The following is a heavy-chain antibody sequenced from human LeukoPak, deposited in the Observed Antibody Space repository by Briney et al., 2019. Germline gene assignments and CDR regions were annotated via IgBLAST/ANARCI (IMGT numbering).Heavy chain of an antibody. D-gene: IGHD2-2*01. J-gene: IGHJ6*04. Sequence: SVKVSCKASGGTFSSYAISWVRQAPGQGLEWMGGIIPIFGTANYAQKFQGRVTITADKSTSTAYMELSSLRSEDTAVYYCAREPEDGHYYYGMDVWGKGTTVTVSS. CDR3: AREPEDGHYYYGMDV. CDR1: GGTFSSYA. V-gene: IGHV1-69*06. CDR2: IIPIFGTA.